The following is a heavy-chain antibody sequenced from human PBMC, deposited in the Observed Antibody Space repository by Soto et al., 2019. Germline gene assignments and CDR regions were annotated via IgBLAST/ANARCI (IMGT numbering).Heavy chain of an antibody. V-gene: IGHV3-30-3*01. J-gene: IGHJ6*02. Sequence: PGGSLRLSCAAPGFTFSSYAMHWVRQAPGKGLEWVAVISYDGSNKYYADSVKGRFTISRDNSKNTLYLQMNSLRAEDTAVYYCARELHSYYDFWSGYWRYYGMDVWGQGTTVTVSS. CDR3: ARELHSYYDFWSGYWRYYGMDV. CDR1: GFTFSSYA. CDR2: ISYDGSNK. D-gene: IGHD3-3*01.